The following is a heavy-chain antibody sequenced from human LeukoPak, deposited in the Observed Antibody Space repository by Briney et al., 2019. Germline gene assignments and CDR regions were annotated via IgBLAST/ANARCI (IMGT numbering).Heavy chain of an antibody. D-gene: IGHD3-3*01. V-gene: IGHV3-30*18. CDR1: GFTFSSYG. CDR2: ISYDGTNK. J-gene: IGHJ4*02. CDR3: AKDLNYDFWSGLGN. Sequence: GRSLRLSCAVSGFTFSSYGMHWVRQAPGKGLEWTAVISYDGTNKYYADSVKGRFTISRDNSKNTLYLQMNSLRAEDTAVYYCAKDLNYDFWSGLGNWGQGTLVTVSS.